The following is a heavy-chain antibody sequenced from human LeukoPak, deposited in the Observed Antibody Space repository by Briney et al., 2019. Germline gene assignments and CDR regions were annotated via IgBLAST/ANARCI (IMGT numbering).Heavy chain of an antibody. CDR1: GGYIITSGHY. CDR3: ARERSASGGHNWFDP. CDR2: VYYTGVT. V-gene: IGHV4-39*07. Sequence: SETLSLTCTVSGGYIITSGHYWGWIRQPPGKGLEWIGSVYYTGVTSTNPFFRSRMSISVDTSKYQFSLNLTSVTAADAAVYYCARERSASGGHNWFDPWGQGTLVTVSS. D-gene: IGHD4-23*01. J-gene: IGHJ5*02.